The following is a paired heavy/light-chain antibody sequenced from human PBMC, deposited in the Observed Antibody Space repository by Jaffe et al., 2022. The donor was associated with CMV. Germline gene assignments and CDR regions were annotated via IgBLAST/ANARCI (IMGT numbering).Heavy chain of an antibody. CDR2: ISRGATTK. CDR3: ARRYWNDTTSTMDV. J-gene: IGHJ6*04. D-gene: IGHD2-15*01. V-gene: IGHV3-48*03. Sequence: EVQLVESGGGLIQPGGSLRLSCAASGFTIIPYEMNWVRQAPGKGLEWVSYISRGATTKYYADSVKGRFSISRDNVKNSLLLQMNALRVEDSGVYYCARRYWNDTTSTMDVWGTGTTVTVSS. CDR1: GFTIIPYE.
Light chain of an antibody. CDR3: SSYVGSNSLL. CDR2: EVT. V-gene: IGLV2-8*01. Sequence: QSALTQPPSASGSPGQSVTISCTGTSSDVGGYNSVSWYQHHPGKAPKVLIYEVTKRPSGVPDRFSGSRSGNTASLTVSGLQAEDEADYYCSSYVGSNSLLFGTGTKITVL. CDR1: SSDVGGYNS. J-gene: IGLJ1*01.